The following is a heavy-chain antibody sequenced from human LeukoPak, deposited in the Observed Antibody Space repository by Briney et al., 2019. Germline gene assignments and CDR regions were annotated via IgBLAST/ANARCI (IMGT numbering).Heavy chain of an antibody. CDR2: IYYSGST. V-gene: IGHV4-39*01. J-gene: IGHJ4*02. CDR1: GGSISGSSYY. Sequence: PSETLSLTCTVSGGSISGSSYYWGWIRQPPGKGLEWIGSIYYSGSTYYNPPLKSRVTISVDTSKNQFSLKLSSVTAADTAVYYCARQGVLRYFDWLLPIDYWGQGTLVTVSS. D-gene: IGHD3-9*01. CDR3: ARQGVLRYFDWLLPIDY.